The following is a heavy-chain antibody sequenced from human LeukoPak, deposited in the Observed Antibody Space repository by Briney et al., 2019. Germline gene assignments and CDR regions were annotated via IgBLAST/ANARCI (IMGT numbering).Heavy chain of an antibody. Sequence: PGGSLRLSCAASGFTFSSYGMHWVRQAPGKGLEWVAFIRYDGSNKYYADSVKGRFTISRGNPRNTLHLQMNRLRPEDTAVYYCAKRYCKSATCRSDMDAWGQGTTVTVSS. J-gene: IGHJ6*02. CDR1: GFTFSSYG. V-gene: IGHV3-30*02. CDR2: IRYDGSNK. CDR3: AKRYCKSATCRSDMDA. D-gene: IGHD2-15*01.